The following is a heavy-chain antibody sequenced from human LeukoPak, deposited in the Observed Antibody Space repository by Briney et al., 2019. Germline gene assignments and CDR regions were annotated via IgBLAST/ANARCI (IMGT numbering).Heavy chain of an antibody. V-gene: IGHV4-34*01. CDR3: ARMYGWSGAWFDP. D-gene: IGHD6-19*01. CDR2: INHSGST. Sequence: ASETLSLTCAVYGGSFRGYYWSWIRQPPRKGLEGIGEINHSGSTNYNPSLKSRVTISVDTSKNQFSLKLSSVTAADTAVYYCARMYGWSGAWFDPWGQGTLVTVSS. CDR1: GGSFRGYY. J-gene: IGHJ5*02.